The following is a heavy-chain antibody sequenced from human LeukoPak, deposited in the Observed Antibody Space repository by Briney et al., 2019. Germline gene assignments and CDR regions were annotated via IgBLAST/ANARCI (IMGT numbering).Heavy chain of an antibody. D-gene: IGHD4-23*01. Sequence: SETLSLTCAVYGGSFSGYYWSWIRQPPGKGLEWIGEINHSGSTNYNPSLKSRVTISVDTSKNQLSLKLSSVTAADTAVYYCASIVPAASLDYGGNSASYWGQGTLVTVSS. CDR2: INHSGST. CDR3: ASIVPAASLDYGGNSASY. CDR1: GGSFSGYY. V-gene: IGHV4-34*01. J-gene: IGHJ4*02.